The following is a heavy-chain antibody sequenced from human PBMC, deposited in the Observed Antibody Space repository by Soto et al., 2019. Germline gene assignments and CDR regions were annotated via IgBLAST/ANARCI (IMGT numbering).Heavy chain of an antibody. V-gene: IGHV3-11*01. CDR3: ARDQLPSNSYYYGSGSYFLDAFDI. CDR2: ISSSGSTI. Sequence: GGSLRLSCAASGFTFSDYYMSWIRQAPGKGLEWVSYISSSGSTIYYADSVKGRFTISRDNAKNSLYLQMNSLRAEDTAVYYCARDQLPSNSYYYGSGSYFLDAFDIWGQGTMVTVSS. J-gene: IGHJ3*02. D-gene: IGHD3-10*01. CDR1: GFTFSDYY.